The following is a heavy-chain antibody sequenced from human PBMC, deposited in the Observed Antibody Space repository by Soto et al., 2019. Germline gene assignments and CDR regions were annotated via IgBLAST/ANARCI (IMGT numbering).Heavy chain of an antibody. J-gene: IGHJ4*02. CDR3: AKDHREWLRSATYFDY. D-gene: IGHD5-12*01. Sequence: PGGSLRLSCAASGFTFSNYAMAWVRQAPGKGLEYVSSITGSGEGTYYAGSVKGRFTISRDNSKNTLYVQMHSLRVEDTAIYYCAKDHREWLRSATYFDYWGQGTLVTVSS. CDR1: GFTFSNYA. CDR2: ITGSGEGT. V-gene: IGHV3-23*01.